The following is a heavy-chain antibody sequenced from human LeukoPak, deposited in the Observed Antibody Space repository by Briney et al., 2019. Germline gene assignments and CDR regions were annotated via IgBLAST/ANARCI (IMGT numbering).Heavy chain of an antibody. CDR2: IKSNADGGTP. Sequence: GGSLRLSCAASGFSFMNAWMIWVRQAPGKGLDWVGRIKSNADGGTPDYAAPARGRFTISRDDSKNTLYLQMNSLKTEDTAVYYCTTFYHEYSPYWGRGTLVTVSS. D-gene: IGHD2/OR15-2a*01. J-gene: IGHJ4*02. V-gene: IGHV3-15*01. CDR3: TTFYHEYSPY. CDR1: GFSFMNAW.